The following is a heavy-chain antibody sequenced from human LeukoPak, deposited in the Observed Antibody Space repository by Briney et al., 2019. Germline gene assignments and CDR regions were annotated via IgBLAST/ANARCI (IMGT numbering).Heavy chain of an antibody. CDR3: ARDRGYSSFDY. CDR1: AFTFSSYW. J-gene: IGHJ4*02. Sequence: GGSLRLSREASAFTFSSYWMSWVRQAPGKGLEWVANIKEDGSEINYVDSVKGRFTISRDNAKNSLFLQMNSLRVEDTAVYYCARDRGYSSFDYWGQGTLVTVSS. V-gene: IGHV3-7*01. D-gene: IGHD4-23*01. CDR2: IKEDGSEI.